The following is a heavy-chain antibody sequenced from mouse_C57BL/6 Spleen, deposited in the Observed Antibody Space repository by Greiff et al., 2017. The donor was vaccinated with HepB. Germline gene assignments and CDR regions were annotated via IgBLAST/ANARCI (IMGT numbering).Heavy chain of an antibody. CDR1: GYTFTSYW. D-gene: IGHD4-1*01. Sequence: QVQLQQPGAELVKPGASVKLSCKASGYTFTSYWMQWVKQRPGQGLEWIGEIDPSDSYTNYNQKFKGKATLTVDTSSSTAYMQLSSLTSEDSAVYYFARWGKLGRPMDYWGQGTSVTVSS. J-gene: IGHJ4*01. CDR2: IDPSDSYT. CDR3: ARWGKLGRPMDY. V-gene: IGHV1-50*01.